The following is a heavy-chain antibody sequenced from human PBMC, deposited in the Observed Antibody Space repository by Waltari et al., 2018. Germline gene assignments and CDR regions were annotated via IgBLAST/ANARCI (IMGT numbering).Heavy chain of an antibody. Sequence: QVQLVQSGAEVKKPEASVKVSCKVSGYTLTELSMHWLRPAPGKGLEWMGGFDPEDEETIYAKKFKVRVTMTEDKSTDTAYMELSSLRSEETAVYYCATNPLKYTDYSSGWYDYWGQGTLVTVSS. CDR1: GYTLTELS. CDR3: ATNPLKYTDYSSGWYDY. V-gene: IGHV1-24*01. CDR2: FDPEDEET. D-gene: IGHD6-19*01. J-gene: IGHJ4*02.